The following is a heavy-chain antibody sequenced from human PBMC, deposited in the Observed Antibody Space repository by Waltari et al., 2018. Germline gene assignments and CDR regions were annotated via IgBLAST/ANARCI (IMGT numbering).Heavy chain of an antibody. J-gene: IGHJ6*02. V-gene: IGHV3-30-3*01. CDR2: ISYDGDQK. D-gene: IGHD2-8*01. Sequence: QVHLVESGGGVVQPGGSLRLSCAASGFPFSGYAMHWFRLAPGKGLEWVAVISYDGDQKYYADSLKGRFTVSRDNSKNTVYLQMNSVRGEDTAVYYCTRDNGYYYCYGMDVWGQGTTVTVSS. CDR3: TRDNGYYYCYGMDV. CDR1: GFPFSGYA.